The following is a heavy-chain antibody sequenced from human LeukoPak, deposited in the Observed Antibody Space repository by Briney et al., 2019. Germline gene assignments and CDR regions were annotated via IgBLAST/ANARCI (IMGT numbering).Heavy chain of an antibody. J-gene: IGHJ5*02. CDR2: FDPEDGET. Sequence: GASVKVSCKTSGYTFTGYYMHWVRQAPEQGLEWMGGFDPEDGETIYAQKFQGRVTMTEDTSSDTAYMELSSLRSGDTAVYYCATMGKMGIAAAGTLGTWFDPWGQGTLVTVSS. D-gene: IGHD6-13*01. CDR1: GYTFTGYY. V-gene: IGHV1-24*01. CDR3: ATMGKMGIAAAGTLGTWFDP.